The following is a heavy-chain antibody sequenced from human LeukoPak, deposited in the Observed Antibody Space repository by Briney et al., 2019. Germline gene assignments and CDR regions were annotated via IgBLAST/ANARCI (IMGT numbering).Heavy chain of an antibody. Sequence: TLSLTCTVSGGSISSGGYYWSWIRQHPGKGLEWIGYIYYSGSTYYNPSLKSQVTISVDTSKNQFSLKLSSVTAADTAVYYCARAGYCSGGSCYLYYYYGMDVWGQGTTVTVSS. J-gene: IGHJ6*02. CDR2: IYYSGST. D-gene: IGHD2-15*01. CDR1: GGSISSGGYY. CDR3: ARAGYCSGGSCYLYYYYGMDV. V-gene: IGHV4-31*01.